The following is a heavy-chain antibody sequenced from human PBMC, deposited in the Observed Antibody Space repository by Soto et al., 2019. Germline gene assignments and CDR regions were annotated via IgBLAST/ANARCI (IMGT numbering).Heavy chain of an antibody. D-gene: IGHD3-10*01. CDR2: INHTGST. Sequence: ASETKSVTWTVDDGNFICYCWSWIRQKTGKGLEWIGEINHTGSTKYNPSLESRVTISVDTSQNQLSLRLSSVTAADTAVYYCARESAGSGKNNWFDPWGQGSLVTVSS. CDR1: DGNFICYC. CDR3: ARESAGSGKNNWFDP. V-gene: IGHV4-34*01. J-gene: IGHJ5*02.